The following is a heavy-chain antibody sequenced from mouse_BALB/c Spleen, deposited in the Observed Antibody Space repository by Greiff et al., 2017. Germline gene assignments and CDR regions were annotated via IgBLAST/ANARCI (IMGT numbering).Heavy chain of an antibody. D-gene: IGHD1-1*01. V-gene: IGHV1-5*01. CDR2: IYPGNSDT. CDR3: TRSATTVVFDY. J-gene: IGHJ2*01. Sequence: EVQLQESGTVLARPGASVKMSCKASGYSFTSYWMHWVKQRPGQGLEWIGAIYPGNSDTSYNQKFKGKAKLTAVTSASTAYMELSSLTNEDSAVYYCTRSATTVVFDYWGQGTTLTVSS. CDR1: GYSFTSYW.